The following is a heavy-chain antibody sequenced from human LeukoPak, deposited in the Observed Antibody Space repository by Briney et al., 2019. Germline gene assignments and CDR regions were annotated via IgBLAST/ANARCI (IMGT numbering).Heavy chain of an antibody. CDR3: ARDCGGPKTGRVHDAFDI. CDR2: ISAYNGNT. D-gene: IGHD3-10*01. J-gene: IGHJ3*02. CDR1: GYTFTSYA. Sequence: ASVKVSCKASGYTFTSYAISWVRQAPGQGLEWMGWISAYNGNTNYAQKLQGRVTMTTDTSRSTAYMELRSLRSDDTAVYYCARDCGGPKTGRVHDAFDIWGQGTMVTVSS. V-gene: IGHV1-18*01.